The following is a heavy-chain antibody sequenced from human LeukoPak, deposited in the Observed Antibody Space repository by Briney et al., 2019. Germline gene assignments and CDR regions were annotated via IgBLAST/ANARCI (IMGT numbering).Heavy chain of an antibody. D-gene: IGHD3-22*01. J-gene: IGHJ6*02. Sequence: SETLSLTCAVYGGSFSGYYWSWIRQPPGKGPEWIGEINHSGSTNYNPSLKSRVTISVDTSKNQFSLKLSSVTAADTAVYYCARHHSSGYQRGYYYGMDVWGQGTTVTVSS. CDR1: GGSFSGYY. V-gene: IGHV4-34*01. CDR3: ARHHSSGYQRGYYYGMDV. CDR2: INHSGST.